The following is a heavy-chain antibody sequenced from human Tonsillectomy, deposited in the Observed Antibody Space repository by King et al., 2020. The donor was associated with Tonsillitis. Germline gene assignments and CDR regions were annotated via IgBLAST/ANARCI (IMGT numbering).Heavy chain of an antibody. V-gene: IGHV5-51*01. CDR2: IYPADGDI. CDR3: ASQIPYGDGGLGAFDI. Sequence: VQLVQSGAEVKKPGESLKISCEGSGYSFARHWIGWVRQMPGKGLEWMAIIYPADGDIRYNPSFQRQVTISADKSINTAYLQWSSLKASDTAMYYCASQIPYGDGGLGAFDIWGQGTLVTVSS. D-gene: IGHD4-17*01. J-gene: IGHJ3*02. CDR1: GYSFARHW.